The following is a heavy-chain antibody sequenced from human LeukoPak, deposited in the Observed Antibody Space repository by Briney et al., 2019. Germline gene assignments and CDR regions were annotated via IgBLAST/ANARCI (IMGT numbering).Heavy chain of an antibody. Sequence: KPSETLSLTCTVSGGSVSSGSYYWSWIRQPPGKGLEWIGYIYYSGSTNYNPSLKSRVTISVDTSKNQFSLKLSSVTAADTAVYYCARGYGDYYFDYWGQGTLVTVPS. CDR1: GGSVSSGSYY. D-gene: IGHD4-17*01. V-gene: IGHV4-61*01. CDR2: IYYSGST. J-gene: IGHJ4*02. CDR3: ARGYGDYYFDY.